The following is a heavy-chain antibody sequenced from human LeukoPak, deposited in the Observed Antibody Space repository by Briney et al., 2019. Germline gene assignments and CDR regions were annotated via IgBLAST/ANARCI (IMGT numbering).Heavy chain of an antibody. CDR3: ARRGTNFWFDP. CDR2: IYHSGST. V-gene: IGHV4-30-2*01. Sequence: SQTLSLTCAVSGDSITSGGYSWGWIRQPPGKGLEWIVHIYHSGSTFYNSSLNSRVAISVDMSRNQFSLNLNSVTAADTAMYYCARRGTNFWFDPWGQGILVTVSS. D-gene: IGHD1-1*01. CDR1: GDSITSGGYS. J-gene: IGHJ5*02.